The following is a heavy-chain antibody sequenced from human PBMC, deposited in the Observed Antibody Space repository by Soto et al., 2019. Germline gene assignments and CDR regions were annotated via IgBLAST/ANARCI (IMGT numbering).Heavy chain of an antibody. CDR2: ISPDGSNK. V-gene: IGHV3-30*03. Sequence: QVKLVESGGGVVQPGRSLRLSCAASGFTFSSYGMHWVRQAPGKGLEWVAVISPDGSNKDYADSVKGRFTISRDNSKSTLYLQMNRLRVEETAVYYCATPRSSLQWPRFDPWGPGTLVTVSS. CDR3: ATPRSSLQWPRFDP. J-gene: IGHJ5*02. CDR1: GFTFSSYG. D-gene: IGHD6-19*01.